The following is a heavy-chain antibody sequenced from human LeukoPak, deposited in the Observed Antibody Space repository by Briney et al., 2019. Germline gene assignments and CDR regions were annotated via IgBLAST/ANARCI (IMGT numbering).Heavy chain of an antibody. CDR3: ARRSCWGSSTSCLRANWFDP. V-gene: IGHV1-46*01. D-gene: IGHD2-2*01. J-gene: IGHJ5*02. CDR1: GYTFTGYY. CDR2: IDSSGGST. Sequence: ASVKVSCKASGYTFTGYYMHWVRQAPGQGLEWMGIIDSSGGSTSYAQKFQGRVTMTRDTSTSTVYMELSSLRSEDTAVYCCARRSCWGSSTSCLRANWFDPWGQGTLVIVSS.